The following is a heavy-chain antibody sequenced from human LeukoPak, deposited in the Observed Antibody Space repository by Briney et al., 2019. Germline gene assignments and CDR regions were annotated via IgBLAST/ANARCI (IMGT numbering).Heavy chain of an antibody. V-gene: IGHV3-74*01. D-gene: IGHD5-12*01. CDR1: GFTFSSYW. J-gene: IGHJ4*02. Sequence: PGGSLRLSCAASGFTFSSYWMHWVRQAPGKGLVWVSRINSDGSSTSYADSVKGRVTISRDNAKNTLYLQMNSLRAEDTAVYYCSRPPTGATTLDYWGQGTLVTVSS. CDR3: SRPPTGATTLDY. CDR2: INSDGSST.